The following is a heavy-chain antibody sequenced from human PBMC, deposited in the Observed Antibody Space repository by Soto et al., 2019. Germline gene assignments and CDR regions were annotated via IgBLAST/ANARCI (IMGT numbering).Heavy chain of an antibody. D-gene: IGHD2-2*01. Sequence: ASVKVSCKVSGYTLTELSMHWVRQAPGKGLEWMGGFDPEDGETIYAQKFQGRVTMTEDTSTDTAYMELSSLRSEDTAVYYCATEDCSSTSCYPPYAFDIWGQGTMVTVSS. V-gene: IGHV1-24*01. CDR2: FDPEDGET. CDR3: ATEDCSSTSCYPPYAFDI. CDR1: GYTLTELS. J-gene: IGHJ3*02.